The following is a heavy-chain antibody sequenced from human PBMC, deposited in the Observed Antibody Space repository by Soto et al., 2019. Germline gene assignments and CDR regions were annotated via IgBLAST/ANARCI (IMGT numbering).Heavy chain of an antibody. J-gene: IGHJ4*03. D-gene: IGHD3-10*01. CDR3: AKRHYYGSGSFALAT. Sequence: GGSLRLSCAGSGFTFSSNAMSWVRQAPGKGLEWVSSVSGDGYASDYADSVKGRFTVSRHNSKNTLYLQMNSLRAEDTAVYYCAKRHYYGSGSFALATWDQGTLVTVSS. CDR1: GFTFSSNA. CDR2: VSGDGYAS. V-gene: IGHV3-23*01.